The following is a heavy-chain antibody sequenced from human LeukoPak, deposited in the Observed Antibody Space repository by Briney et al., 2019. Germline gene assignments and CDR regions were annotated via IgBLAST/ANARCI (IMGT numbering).Heavy chain of an antibody. Sequence: GASVKVSCKASGYTFTSYDINCVRQATGQGLEWMGWMNPNSGNTGYAQKFQGRVTMTRNTSISTAYMELSSLRSEDTAVYYCARSGYDGIYYYYYMDVWGKGTTVTVSS. CDR2: MNPNSGNT. V-gene: IGHV1-8*01. CDR1: GYTFTSYD. CDR3: ARSGYDGIYYYYYMDV. D-gene: IGHD5-12*01. J-gene: IGHJ6*03.